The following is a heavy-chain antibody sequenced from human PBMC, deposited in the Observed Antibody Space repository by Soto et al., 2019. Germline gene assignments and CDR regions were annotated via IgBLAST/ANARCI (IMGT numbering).Heavy chain of an antibody. CDR3: ARDQIVVVVAATEGYYYGMDV. CDR1: GFTFSSYA. D-gene: IGHD2-15*01. Sequence: QVQLVESGGGVVQPGRSLRLSCAASGFTFSSYAMHWVRQAPGKGLEWVAVISYDGSNKYYADSVKGRFTISRDNSKNTLYLQMNSLRAEDTAVYYCARDQIVVVVAATEGYYYGMDVWGQGTTVTVSS. CDR2: ISYDGSNK. V-gene: IGHV3-30-3*01. J-gene: IGHJ6*02.